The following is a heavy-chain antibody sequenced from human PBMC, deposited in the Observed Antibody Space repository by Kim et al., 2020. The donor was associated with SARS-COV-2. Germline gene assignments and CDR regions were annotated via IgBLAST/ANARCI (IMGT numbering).Heavy chain of an antibody. V-gene: IGHV3-23*01. D-gene: IGHD3-16*01. J-gene: IGHJ4*02. CDR2: GSGVSK. Sequence: GSGVSKYYADHGKGRFTISRDNSNDTLYLQMNSLRAEDTAVYYCAKGVDYWGQGTLVTVSS. CDR3: AKGVDY.